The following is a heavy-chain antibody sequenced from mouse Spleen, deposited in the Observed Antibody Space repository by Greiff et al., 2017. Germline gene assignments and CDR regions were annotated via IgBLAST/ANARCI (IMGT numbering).Heavy chain of an antibody. CDR2: IWSDGST. CDR1: GFSLTSYG. Sequence: VQLKESGPGLVAPSQSLSITCTVSGFSLTSYGVHWVRQPPGKGLEWLVVIWSDGSTTYNSALKSRLSISKDNSKSQVFLKMNSLQTDDTAMYYCARNHYYGSTWFAYWGQGTLVTVSA. V-gene: IGHV2-6*02. CDR3: ARNHYYGSTWFAY. J-gene: IGHJ3*01. D-gene: IGHD1-1*01.